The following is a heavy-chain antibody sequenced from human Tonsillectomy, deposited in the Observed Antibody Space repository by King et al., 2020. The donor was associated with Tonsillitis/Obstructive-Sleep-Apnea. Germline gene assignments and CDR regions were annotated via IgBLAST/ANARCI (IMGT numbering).Heavy chain of an antibody. V-gene: IGHV4-34*01. CDR2: INHSGST. J-gene: IGHJ4*02. CDR3: AREAANYDFWSGYYTGVGFDY. D-gene: IGHD3-3*01. CDR1: GGSFSGYY. Sequence: VQLPQWGAGLLKPSETLSLTCAVYGGSFSGYYWSWIRQPPGKGLEWIGEINHSGSTNYNPSLKSRVTISVDTSKNQFSLKLSSVTAADTAVYYCAREAANYDFWSGYYTGVGFDYWGQGTLVTVSS.